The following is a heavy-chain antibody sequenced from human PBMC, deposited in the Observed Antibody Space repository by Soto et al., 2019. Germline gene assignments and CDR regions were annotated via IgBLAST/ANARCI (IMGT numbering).Heavy chain of an antibody. V-gene: IGHV3-48*02. CDR1: GFTFSSYS. J-gene: IGHJ6*02. CDR3: ARDITPRYSSSWYYYYYGMDV. CDR2: ISSSSSTI. D-gene: IGHD6-13*01. Sequence: LRLSCAASGFTFSSYSMNWVRQAPGKGLEWVSYISSSSSTIYYADSVKGRFTISRDNAKNSLYLQMNSLRDEDTAVYYCARDITPRYSSSWYYYYYGMDVWGQGTTVTVSS.